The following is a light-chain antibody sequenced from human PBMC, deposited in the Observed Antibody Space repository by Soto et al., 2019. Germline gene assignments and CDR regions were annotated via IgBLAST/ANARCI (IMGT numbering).Light chain of an antibody. CDR2: GAS. V-gene: IGKV3-20*01. CDR3: QQYGSALPLT. J-gene: IGKJ4*01. CDR1: ETLSSSY. Sequence: EIGLTQSPGTLSLSPGEGATLSCRASETLSSSYLHWYQQKPGQAPRLIIFGASNRATGIPGRFSGSASGTEFTLTISRLEPEDFAVYDCQQYGSALPLTFGGGTRVET.